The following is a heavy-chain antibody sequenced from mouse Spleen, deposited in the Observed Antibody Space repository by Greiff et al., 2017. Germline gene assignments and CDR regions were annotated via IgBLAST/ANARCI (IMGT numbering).Heavy chain of an antibody. D-gene: IGHD1-1*01. CDR1: GYSFTSYY. CDR2: IFPGSGNT. Sequence: QVQLQQSGPELVKPGASVKISCKASGYSFTSYYIHWVKQRPGQGLEWIGWIFPGSGNTKYNEKFKGKATLTADTSSSTAYMQLSSLTSEDSAVYFCARKDYYGDFDVWGAGTTVTVSS. J-gene: IGHJ1*01. CDR3: ARKDYYGDFDV. V-gene: IGHV1-66*01.